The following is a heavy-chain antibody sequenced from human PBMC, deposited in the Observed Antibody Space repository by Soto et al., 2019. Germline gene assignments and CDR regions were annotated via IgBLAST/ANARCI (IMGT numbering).Heavy chain of an antibody. V-gene: IGHV3-33*01. Sequence: QVQLVESGGGVVQPGRSLRLSCAASGFTFSSYGMHWVRQAPGKGLEWVAVIWYDGSNKYYADSVKGRFTISRDNSKNTLYLQMNSLRAEDTAVYYCARSIYYGSGSWNGMDVWGQGTTVTVSS. CDR2: IWYDGSNK. J-gene: IGHJ6*02. CDR3: ARSIYYGSGSWNGMDV. CDR1: GFTFSSYG. D-gene: IGHD3-10*01.